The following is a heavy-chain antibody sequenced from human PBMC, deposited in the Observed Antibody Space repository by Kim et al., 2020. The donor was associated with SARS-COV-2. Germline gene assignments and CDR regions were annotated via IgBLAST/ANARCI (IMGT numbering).Heavy chain of an antibody. V-gene: IGHV1-46*01. D-gene: IGHD5-18*01. J-gene: IGHJ3*02. Sequence: QKCQGRVTMTRDTSTSTVYMELSSLRSEDTAVYYCARSGYTAMVEGAFDIWGQGTMVTVSS. CDR3: ARSGYTAMVEGAFDI.